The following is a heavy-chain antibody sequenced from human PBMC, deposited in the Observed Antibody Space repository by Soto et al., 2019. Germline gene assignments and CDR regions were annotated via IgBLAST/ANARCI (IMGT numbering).Heavy chain of an antibody. D-gene: IGHD1-1*01. J-gene: IGHJ6*03. Sequence: SQTLSLTCVISGDSVSSNSAAWNWIRQSPSRGLEWLGRTYYRSKWNNDYAVSMKSRITINPDTSKNQFSLQLNSVIPEDTAVYYCARATTGTNMGYYYYYMDVWGKGTTVTVSS. CDR3: ARATTGTNMGYYYYYMDV. CDR1: GDSVSSNSAA. V-gene: IGHV6-1*01. CDR2: TYYRSKWNN.